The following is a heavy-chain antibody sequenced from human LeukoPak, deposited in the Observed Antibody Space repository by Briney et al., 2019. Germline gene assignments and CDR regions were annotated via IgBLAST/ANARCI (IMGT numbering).Heavy chain of an antibody. V-gene: IGHV3-30*02. J-gene: IGHJ4*02. CDR1: GFTFSSHG. CDR2: IRYDGSNK. Sequence: GGSLRLSCAASGFTFSSHGMHWVRQAPGKGLEWVAFIRYDGSNKYYADSVKGRFTISRDNSKNTLYLQMNSLRAEDTAVYYCAKDFLYYYGSDYFDYWGQGTLVTVSS. CDR3: AKDFLYYYGSDYFDY. D-gene: IGHD3-10*01.